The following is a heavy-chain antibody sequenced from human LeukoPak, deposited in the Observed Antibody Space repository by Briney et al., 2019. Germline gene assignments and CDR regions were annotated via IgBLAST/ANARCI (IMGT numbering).Heavy chain of an antibody. CDR3: ARESGYSYGLAGFFDY. Sequence: GGSLRLSCAASAFTVSSNYMSWVRQAPGKGLEWVSVIYSDGRIHSADSVKGRFTISGDDSKNTLSLQMNSLRAEDTAVYYCARESGYSYGLAGFFDYWGQGTLVTVSS. J-gene: IGHJ4*02. CDR2: IYSDGRI. CDR1: AFTVSSNY. V-gene: IGHV3-53*01. D-gene: IGHD5-18*01.